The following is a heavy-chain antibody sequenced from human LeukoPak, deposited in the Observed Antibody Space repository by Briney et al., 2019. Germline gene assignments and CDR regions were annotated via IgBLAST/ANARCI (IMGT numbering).Heavy chain of an antibody. J-gene: IGHJ3*02. Sequence: GSSVKVSCKASGGTFSSYAISWVRQAPGQGREWMGGIIPIFGTANYAQKFQGRVTITADESTSTAYMERSSLRSEDTAVYYCASDRACSSTSCFHDAFDIWGQGTMVTVSS. CDR2: IIPIFGTA. CDR3: ASDRACSSTSCFHDAFDI. D-gene: IGHD2-2*01. CDR1: GGTFSSYA. V-gene: IGHV1-69*01.